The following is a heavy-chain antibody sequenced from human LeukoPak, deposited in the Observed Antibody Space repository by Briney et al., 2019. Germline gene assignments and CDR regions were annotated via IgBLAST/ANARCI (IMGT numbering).Heavy chain of an antibody. Sequence: ASVKVSCKVSGYTLTELSMHWVRQAPGKGLEWMGGFDPEDGETIYAQKFQGRVTMTEDTPTDTAYMELSSLRSEDTAVYYCATRVVEVITTGPQTEADYWGQGTLVTVSS. D-gene: IGHD3-22*01. CDR3: ATRVVEVITTGPQTEADY. J-gene: IGHJ4*02. CDR1: GYTLTELS. CDR2: FDPEDGET. V-gene: IGHV1-24*01.